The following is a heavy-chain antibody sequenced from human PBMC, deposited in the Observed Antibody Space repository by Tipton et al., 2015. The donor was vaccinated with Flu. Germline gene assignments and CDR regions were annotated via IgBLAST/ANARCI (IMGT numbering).Heavy chain of an antibody. J-gene: IGHJ4*02. CDR2: IYYSGST. CDR1: GGSISSSSYY. D-gene: IGHD3-9*01. CDR3: ARDVSGGILTGYRYFDY. V-gene: IGHV4-39*07. Sequence: TLSLTCIVSGGSISSSSYYWGWIRQPPGKGLEWIGSIYYSGSTYYNPSLKSRVTISVDTSKNQFSLKLSSVTAADTAVYYCARDVSGGILTGYRYFDYWGQGTLVTVSS.